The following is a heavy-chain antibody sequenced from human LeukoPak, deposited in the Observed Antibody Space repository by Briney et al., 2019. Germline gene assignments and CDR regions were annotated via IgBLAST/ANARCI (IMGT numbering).Heavy chain of an antibody. Sequence: SETLSLTCTVSGGSISNYYWGWIRQPPGEGLEWIGSIYYSGSTYYNSSLQSRVTISVDTSKNQFSLKLSSVTAADTAVYYCAKRGSGYSTDYWGQGTLVTVSS. V-gene: IGHV4-39*07. CDR3: AKRGSGYSTDY. J-gene: IGHJ4*02. CDR2: IYYSGST. D-gene: IGHD3-22*01. CDR1: GGSISNYY.